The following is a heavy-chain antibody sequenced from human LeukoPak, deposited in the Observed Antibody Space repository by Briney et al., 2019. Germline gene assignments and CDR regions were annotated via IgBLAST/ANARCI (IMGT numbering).Heavy chain of an antibody. D-gene: IGHD2-15*01. Sequence: GGSLRLSCVASGFTFSSYSMNWVRQAPGKGLEWVSSISRSSSYINYADSLKGRFTISRDNAKNSVYLQMNSLRAEDTAVYYCARDLVSATTRYYNWFDPWGQGTLVTVSS. CDR1: GFTFSSYS. CDR2: ISRSSSYI. CDR3: ARDLVSATTRYYNWFDP. V-gene: IGHV3-21*04. J-gene: IGHJ5*02.